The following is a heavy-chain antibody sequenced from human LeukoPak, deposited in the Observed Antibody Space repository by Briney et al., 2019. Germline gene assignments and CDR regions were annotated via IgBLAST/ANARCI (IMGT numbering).Heavy chain of an antibody. CDR3: ARGVGYYYDSSGYPYYFDY. CDR2: INPNSGGT. V-gene: IGHV1-2*02. D-gene: IGHD3-22*01. Sequence: ASVKVSCKASGYTFTGYYMHWVRQAPGQGLEWMGWINPNSGGTNYAQKFQGRVTMTRDTSISTAYMELSRLRSDDTAVYYCARGVGYYYDSSGYPYYFDYWGQGTLVTVSS. CDR1: GYTFTGYY. J-gene: IGHJ4*02.